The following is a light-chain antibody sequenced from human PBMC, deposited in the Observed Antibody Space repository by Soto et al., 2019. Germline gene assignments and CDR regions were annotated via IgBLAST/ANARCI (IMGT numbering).Light chain of an antibody. V-gene: IGKV1D-12*01. J-gene: IGKJ4*01. CDR2: AAS. CDR3: QQADSFPLT. Sequence: DIQMTQSPSSVSASVGDRVIITCRASQDISSWLAWYQQKAGEAPKLLIFAASRLHSGVPSRFSGSVSGTDFTLTITNLQPADFATYFCQQADSFPLTFGGGTQVEIK. CDR1: QDISSW.